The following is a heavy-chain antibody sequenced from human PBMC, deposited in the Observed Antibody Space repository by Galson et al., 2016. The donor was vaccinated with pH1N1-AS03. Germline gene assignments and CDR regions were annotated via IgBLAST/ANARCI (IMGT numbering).Heavy chain of an antibody. CDR2: LTPMLNVT. Sequence: QSGAEVTKPGGSVKVSCKASGGTFGTSAISWVRQAPGQGPEWMGRLTPMLNVTSYAQKFQGRVTITAGTSTSTVYMELSSLRSDDTAVYYCATPGGVGYLDNWGRGTLVTVSS. CDR3: ATPGGVGYLDN. J-gene: IGHJ4*02. V-gene: IGHV1-69*04. D-gene: IGHD3-16*01. CDR1: GGTFGTSA.